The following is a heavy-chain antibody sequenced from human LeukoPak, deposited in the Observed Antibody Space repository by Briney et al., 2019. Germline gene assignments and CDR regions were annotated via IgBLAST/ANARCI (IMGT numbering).Heavy chain of an antibody. CDR1: GFTFITYW. CDR2: INQDGSEK. V-gene: IGHV3-7*01. J-gene: IGHJ3*02. CDR3: AADAGWTFGI. D-gene: IGHD2-15*01. Sequence: GGSLRLSCADSGFTFITYWMSWFRQVPGKGPEWVANINQDGSEKYYVDSVKGGFTVSRVNAKNSLYLQMNSLRADDTAIYYCAADAGWTFGIWGQGTMVTVSS.